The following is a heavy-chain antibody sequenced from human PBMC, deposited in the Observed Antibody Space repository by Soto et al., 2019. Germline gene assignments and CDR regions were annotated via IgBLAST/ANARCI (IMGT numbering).Heavy chain of an antibody. V-gene: IGHV3-11*01. CDR1: GFTFSDYY. CDR3: ATISIVVVPAADYGMDV. Sequence: PGGSLRLSCAASGFTFSDYYMSWIRQAPGKGLEWVSDISSSGSIIYYADSVKGRFTISRDNAKNSLYLQMNSLRAEDTAVYYCATISIVVVPAADYGMDVWGQGTTVTVSS. D-gene: IGHD2-2*01. J-gene: IGHJ6*02. CDR2: ISSSGSII.